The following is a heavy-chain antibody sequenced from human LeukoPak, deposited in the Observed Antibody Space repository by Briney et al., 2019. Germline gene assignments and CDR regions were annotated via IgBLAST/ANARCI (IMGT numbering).Heavy chain of an antibody. V-gene: IGHV4-59*08. J-gene: IGHJ4*02. Sequence: SETLSLTCTVSGGSISSYYWSWIRQPPGKGLEWIGYIYYSGSTNYNPSLKSRVTISVDTSKNQFSLKLSSVTAADTAVYYCARHQGYSYGLDYWGQGTLVTVSS. CDR3: ARHQGYSYGLDY. CDR2: IYYSGST. D-gene: IGHD5-18*01. CDR1: GGSISSYY.